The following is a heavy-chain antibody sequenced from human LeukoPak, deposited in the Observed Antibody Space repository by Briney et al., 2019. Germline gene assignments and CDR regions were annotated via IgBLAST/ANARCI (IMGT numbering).Heavy chain of an antibody. Sequence: SETLSLTCTVSGGSISSYYWSWIRQPPGKGLEWIAYISDIGSINYNPSLKSRVTISLETSKNQFSLKLSSVTAADTAVYYCAGHHPRNTVDFWGQGTLATVSS. CDR1: GGSISSYY. CDR3: AGHHPRNTVDF. V-gene: IGHV4-59*08. CDR2: ISDIGSI. J-gene: IGHJ4*02. D-gene: IGHD2-8*02.